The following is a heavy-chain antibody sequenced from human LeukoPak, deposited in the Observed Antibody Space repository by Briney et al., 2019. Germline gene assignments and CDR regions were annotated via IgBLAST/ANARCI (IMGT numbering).Heavy chain of an antibody. V-gene: IGHV1-18*01. CDR3: AREGYDILTGYFNYGMDV. CDR1: GYTFTSYG. Sequence: ASVKVSCKASGYTFTSYGISWVRQAPGQGLEWMGWISAYNGNTNYAQKLQGRVTMTTDTSTSTAYMELRSLRSDDTAVYYCAREGYDILTGYFNYGMDVWGQGTTVTVSS. CDR2: ISAYNGNT. D-gene: IGHD3-9*01. J-gene: IGHJ6*02.